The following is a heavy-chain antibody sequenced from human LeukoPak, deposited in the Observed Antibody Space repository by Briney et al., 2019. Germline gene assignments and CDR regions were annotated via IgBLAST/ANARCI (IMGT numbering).Heavy chain of an antibody. CDR1: GFAFSNYW. Sequence: GGSLRLSCAASGFAFSNYWMHWVRQAPGKGLVWVSRITGDGSSTTYADSVKGRFTISRDNAKNTLYLQMHSLRAEDTAVYYCARDRGYVPDYWGQGTLVTVPS. J-gene: IGHJ4*02. D-gene: IGHD5-12*01. V-gene: IGHV3-74*01. CDR3: ARDRGYVPDY. CDR2: ITGDGSST.